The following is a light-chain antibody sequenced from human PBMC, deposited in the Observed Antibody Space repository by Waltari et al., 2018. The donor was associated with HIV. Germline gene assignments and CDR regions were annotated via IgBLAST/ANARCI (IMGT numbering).Light chain of an antibody. CDR2: DVD. CDR3: CSKSTIYFGVL. V-gene: IGLV2-23*02. Sequence: QSALTQPASVSGPPGQSITISCTGTSAVIGGSNLVSWYQHHPGKAPRLIIFDVDKRPSGISDRFSGSKSGYTASLTISGLRTEDEADYFCCSKSTIYFGVLFGGGTTLTVL. J-gene: IGLJ2*01. CDR1: SAVIGGSNL.